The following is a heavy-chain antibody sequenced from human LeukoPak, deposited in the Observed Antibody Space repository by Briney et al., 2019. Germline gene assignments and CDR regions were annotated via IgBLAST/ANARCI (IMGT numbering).Heavy chain of an antibody. V-gene: IGHV4-59*01. J-gene: IGHJ6*03. CDR1: GGSISSYY. CDR2: IYYSVIT. D-gene: IGHD6-13*01. CDR3: ARTTEAHSWRTRYYDYYMDV. Sequence: PSETLSLTCTVSGGSISSYYWSWIRQSPGKGLEWIGYIYYSVITNYNPSLRSRVTISVDTSKNQFSLKLRSVTAADTAVYYCARTTEAHSWRTRYYDYYMDVWGKGTTVTVSS.